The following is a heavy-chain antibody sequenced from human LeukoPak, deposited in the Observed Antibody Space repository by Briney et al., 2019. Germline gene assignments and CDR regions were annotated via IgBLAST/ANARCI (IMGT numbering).Heavy chain of an antibody. CDR3: ATDLGYCSGGSCYSDEFRDLWFS. J-gene: IGHJ4*02. CDR1: GGTFSSYA. CDR2: IIPILGIA. D-gene: IGHD2-15*01. Sequence: SVKVSCKASGGTFSSYAISWVRQAPGQGLEWMGRIIPILGIANYAQKFQGRVTITADKSTSTAYMELSSLRSEDTAVYYCATDLGYCSGGSCYSDEFRDLWFSWGQGTLVTVSS. V-gene: IGHV1-69*04.